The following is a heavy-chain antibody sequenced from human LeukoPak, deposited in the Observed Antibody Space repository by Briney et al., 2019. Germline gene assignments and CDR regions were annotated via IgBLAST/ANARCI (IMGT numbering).Heavy chain of an antibody. CDR2: IFYSGST. D-gene: IGHD3-22*01. CDR1: GFIFTSYA. J-gene: IGHJ4*02. V-gene: IGHV4-39*01. Sequence: PGGSLRLSCAASGFIFTSYAMSWIRQPPGKGLEWIGSIFYSGSTYYNPSLESRVTISVDTSKNQFSLKLSSVTAADTAVYYCARQFYYDSGGSHYWGQGTLVTVSS. CDR3: ARQFYYDSGGSHY.